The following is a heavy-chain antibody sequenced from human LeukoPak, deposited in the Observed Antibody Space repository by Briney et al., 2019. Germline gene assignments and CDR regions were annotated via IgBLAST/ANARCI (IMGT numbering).Heavy chain of an antibody. CDR1: GFTFSSYG. Sequence: PGGSLRLSCAASGFTFSSYGMHWVRQAPGKGLEWVAVISYDGSNKYYADSVKGRFTISRDNSKNTLYLQMNSLRAEDTAVYYCAQALRGLLWFGELLGPDYWGQGTLVTVSS. D-gene: IGHD3-10*01. J-gene: IGHJ4*02. CDR3: AQALRGLLWFGELLGPDY. V-gene: IGHV3-30*18. CDR2: ISYDGSNK.